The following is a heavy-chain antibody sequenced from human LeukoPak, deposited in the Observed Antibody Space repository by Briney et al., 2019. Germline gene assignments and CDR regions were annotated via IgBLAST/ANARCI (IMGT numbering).Heavy chain of an antibody. CDR3: ARQLCTYGICYRHFDY. V-gene: IGHV3-72*01. J-gene: IGHJ4*02. CDR1: GFTFSDHY. CDR2: TRNKANSYTT. Sequence: GGSLRLSCAASGFTFSDHYIDWVRQAPGKGLEWVGRTRNKANSYTTEYAASVKGRFTISRDDSKNSLYLQMNSLKTEDTAVYYCARQLCTYGICYRHFDYWGQGTLVTVSS. D-gene: IGHD2-8*01.